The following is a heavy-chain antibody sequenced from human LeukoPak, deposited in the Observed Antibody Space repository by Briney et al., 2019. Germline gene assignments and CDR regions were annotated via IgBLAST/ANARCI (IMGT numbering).Heavy chain of an antibody. J-gene: IGHJ4*02. D-gene: IGHD3-16*01. CDR3: ARPRAYYDYVWGTEDYFDY. Sequence: GASVNVSCKASGGTFSSYAISWVRQAPGQGLEWMGRIIPILGIANYAQKFQGRVTITADNATRTAYMELSSLRSENTAVYYCARPRAYYDYVWGTEDYFDYWGQGTLVTVSS. CDR1: GGTFSSYA. CDR2: IIPILGIA. V-gene: IGHV1-69*04.